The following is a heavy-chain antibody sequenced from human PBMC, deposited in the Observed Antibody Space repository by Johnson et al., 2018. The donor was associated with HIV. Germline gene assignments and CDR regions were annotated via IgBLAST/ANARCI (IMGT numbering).Heavy chain of an antibody. CDR2: ISYDGSNK. CDR3: AREAITMARGRAFDI. V-gene: IGHV3-30-3*01. CDR1: GFTFSSYA. D-gene: IGHD3-10*01. Sequence: QVQLVESGGGLVQPGGSLRLSCAASGFTFSSYAMHWVRQAPGKGLEWVAVISYDGSNKAYADSVKGRFTISRDNSKNTMSLQMKSLRAEDTAVYYCAREAITMARGRAFDIWGQGTMVTVSS. J-gene: IGHJ3*02.